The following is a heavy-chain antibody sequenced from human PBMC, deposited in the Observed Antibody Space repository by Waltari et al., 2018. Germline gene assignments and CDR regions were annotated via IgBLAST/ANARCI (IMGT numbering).Heavy chain of an antibody. J-gene: IGHJ5*02. CDR3: ARGSSVLRFLEWLSWFDP. CDR1: GGSISSSSYY. CDR2: IYYSGST. D-gene: IGHD3-3*01. Sequence: QLQLQESGPGLVKPSETLSLTCTVSGGSISSSSYYWGWIRQPPGKGLEWIGSIYYSGSTDYNRSLKSRVTISVDTAKNQFSLKLSSVTAADTAVYYCARGSSVLRFLEWLSWFDPWGQGTLVTVSS. V-gene: IGHV4-39*01.